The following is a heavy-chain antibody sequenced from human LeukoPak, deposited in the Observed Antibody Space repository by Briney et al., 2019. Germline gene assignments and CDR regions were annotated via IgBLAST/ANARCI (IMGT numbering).Heavy chain of an antibody. Sequence: GGSLRLSCEASGFAFSSYPMIWVRQAPGKGLEWVSGIIGSGGSSHYADSVKGRFTISRDNSKSTLFPEMNSLRAEDTAVYYCAKGSLHFLDGWGQGTLVTVSS. CDR3: AKGSLHFLDG. CDR1: GFAFSSYP. CDR2: IIGSGGSS. V-gene: IGHV3-23*01. D-gene: IGHD3-3*02. J-gene: IGHJ4*02.